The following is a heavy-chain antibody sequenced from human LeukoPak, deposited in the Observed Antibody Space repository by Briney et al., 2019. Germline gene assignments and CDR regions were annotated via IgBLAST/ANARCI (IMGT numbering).Heavy chain of an antibody. CDR1: GGSISSYY. J-gene: IGHJ3*02. D-gene: IGHD5-18*01. Sequence: SSETLSLTCTVSGGSISSYYWSWFRQPPGKGLEWIGYIYYSGSTNYHPSLKSRVTISVDTSKNQFSLKLSSVTAADTAVYYCARVKGTAMVRSPEQDAFDIWGQGTMVTVSS. CDR2: IYYSGST. CDR3: ARVKGTAMVRSPEQDAFDI. V-gene: IGHV4-59*01.